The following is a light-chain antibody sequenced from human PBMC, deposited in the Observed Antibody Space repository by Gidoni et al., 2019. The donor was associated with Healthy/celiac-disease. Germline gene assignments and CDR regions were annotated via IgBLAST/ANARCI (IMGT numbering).Light chain of an antibody. J-gene: IGKJ5*01. CDR1: QSANTY. Sequence: EIVLAQSPGTLSLTPGERATLSCRASQSANTYLAWYQQRPGQTPRLLIFDASSRATGIPDRFSGSGSGTDFTLTISRLEPQDFAVYYCQQYASSPLTFDQGTRLEIK. V-gene: IGKV3-20*01. CDR3: QQYASSPLT. CDR2: DAS.